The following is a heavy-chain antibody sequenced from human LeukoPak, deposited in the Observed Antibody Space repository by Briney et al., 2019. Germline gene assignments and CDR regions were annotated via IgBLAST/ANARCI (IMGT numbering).Heavy chain of an antibody. CDR3: ARYLRSSSTYYMDI. V-gene: IGHV4-59*01. CDR1: GASIRNYY. D-gene: IGHD6-6*01. CDR2: IYYDGST. J-gene: IGHJ6*03. Sequence: SETLSLTCTVSGASIRNYYWSWSRQPPGQGLKWIGYIYYDGSTNYNPSLRSRVTMSVDTSKNQFSLKLTSLTAADTAVYHCARYLRSSSTYYMDIWGKGTTVTVSS.